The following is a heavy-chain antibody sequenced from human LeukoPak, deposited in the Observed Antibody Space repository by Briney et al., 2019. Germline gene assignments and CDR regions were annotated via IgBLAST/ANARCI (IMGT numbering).Heavy chain of an antibody. J-gene: IGHJ4*02. CDR1: GYTFTSYG. CDR3: ARNYYYGRSGYYPYFFDY. CDR2: ISAYNGNT. Sequence: ASVKVSCKASGYTFTSYGISWVRQAPGQGLEWMGWISAYNGNTNYAQKLQGRVTMTRGTSTSTVYMELSSLRSEDTAVYYCARNYYYGRSGYYPYFFDYWGQGTQVTVSS. D-gene: IGHD3-22*01. V-gene: IGHV1-18*01.